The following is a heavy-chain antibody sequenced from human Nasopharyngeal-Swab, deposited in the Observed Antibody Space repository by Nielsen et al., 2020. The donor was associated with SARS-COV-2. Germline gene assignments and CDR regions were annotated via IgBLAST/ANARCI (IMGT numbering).Heavy chain of an antibody. V-gene: IGHV4-31*03. J-gene: IGHJ3*02. D-gene: IGHD1-26*01. CDR1: GGSIGSGGYY. CDR2: IYYSGST. Sequence: SETLSLTCTVSGGSIGSGGYYWSWIRQHPGKGLEWIGYIYYSGSTYYNPSLKSRVTISVDTSKNQFSLKLSSVTAADTAVYYCARETGRSSNAFDIWGQGTMVTVSS. CDR3: ARETGRSSNAFDI.